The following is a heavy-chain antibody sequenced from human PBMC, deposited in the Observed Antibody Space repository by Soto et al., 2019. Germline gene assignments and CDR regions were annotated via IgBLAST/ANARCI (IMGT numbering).Heavy chain of an antibody. V-gene: IGHV4-59*12. Sequence: SETLSLTCAVYGGSISSYYWSWIRQPPGKGLEWIGYIYYSGSTNYNPSLKSRVTISVDTSKNQFSLKLSSVTAADTAVYYCAREVVAATRWDNWFDPWGQGTLVTVSS. CDR3: AREVVAATRWDNWFDP. D-gene: IGHD2-15*01. CDR2: IYYSGST. CDR1: GGSISSYY. J-gene: IGHJ5*02.